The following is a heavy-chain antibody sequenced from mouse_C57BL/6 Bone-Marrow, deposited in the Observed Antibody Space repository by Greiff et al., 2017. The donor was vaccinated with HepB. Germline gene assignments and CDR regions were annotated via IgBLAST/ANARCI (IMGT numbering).Heavy chain of an antibody. CDR2: INPNNGGT. J-gene: IGHJ2*01. CDR1: GYTFTDYN. D-gene: IGHD2-4*01. V-gene: IGHV1-22*01. Sequence: VQLQQSGPELVKPGASVKMSCKASGYTFTDYNMHWVKQSHGKSLEWIGYINPNNGGTSYNQKFKGKATLTVNKSSSTAYMELRSLTSEDSAVYYCAREWDDYLYYFDYWGQGTTLTVSS. CDR3: AREWDDYLYYFDY.